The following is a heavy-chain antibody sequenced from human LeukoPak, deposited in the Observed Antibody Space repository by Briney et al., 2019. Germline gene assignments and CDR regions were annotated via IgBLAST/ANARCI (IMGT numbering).Heavy chain of an antibody. CDR1: GFTFSSYA. CDR3: AKRTARVVVIASPFDY. J-gene: IGHJ4*02. D-gene: IGHD2-21*01. Sequence: SGGSLRLSCAASGFTFSSYAMSWVRQAPGKGLEWVSAISGSGGSTYYADSVKGRFTISRDNSKNTLYLQMNSLRAEDTAVYYCAKRTARVVVIASPFDYWGQGTLVTVSS. V-gene: IGHV3-23*01. CDR2: ISGSGGST.